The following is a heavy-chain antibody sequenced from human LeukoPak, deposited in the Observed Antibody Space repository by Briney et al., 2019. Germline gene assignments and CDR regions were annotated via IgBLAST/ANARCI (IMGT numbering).Heavy chain of an antibody. V-gene: IGHV3-30*02. CDR3: ANMNIVVVPAATPNY. D-gene: IGHD2-2*01. Sequence: GGSLRLSCAASGFTFSSYGMHWVRQAPGKGLEWVAFIRYDGSNKYYADSVKGRFTISRDNSKNTLYLQVNSLRAEDTAVYYCANMNIVVVPAATPNYWGQGTLVTVSS. J-gene: IGHJ4*02. CDR2: IRYDGSNK. CDR1: GFTFSSYG.